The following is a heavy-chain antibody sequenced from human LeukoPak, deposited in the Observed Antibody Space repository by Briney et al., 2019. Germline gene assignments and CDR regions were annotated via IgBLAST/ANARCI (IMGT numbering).Heavy chain of an antibody. CDR3: AKSRVSGSGSVDF. D-gene: IGHD3-10*01. CDR1: GYTFTDYY. Sequence: ASVKVSCKASGYTFTDYYVHWVRQAPGQGLEWFGKINPNSGGTNYVRKFQGRVTMTRDTSITTAYMELTSLDFDDRAVYYCAKSRVSGSGSVDFWGQGTLVTVSS. J-gene: IGHJ4*02. CDR2: INPNSGGT. V-gene: IGHV1-2*02.